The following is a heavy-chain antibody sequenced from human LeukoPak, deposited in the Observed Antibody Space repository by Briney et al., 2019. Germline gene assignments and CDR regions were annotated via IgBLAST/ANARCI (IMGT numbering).Heavy chain of an antibody. D-gene: IGHD3-22*01. Sequence: PGGSLRLSCAASGFTFSSYAMSWVRQAPGKGLEWVSAISGSGGSTYYADSVKGRFTISRDNSKNTLYLQMNSLRAEDTAVYYCAKGPSITMIVGYFDYWGQGTLVTVSS. CDR1: GFTFSSYA. V-gene: IGHV3-23*01. CDR2: ISGSGGST. CDR3: AKGPSITMIVGYFDY. J-gene: IGHJ4*02.